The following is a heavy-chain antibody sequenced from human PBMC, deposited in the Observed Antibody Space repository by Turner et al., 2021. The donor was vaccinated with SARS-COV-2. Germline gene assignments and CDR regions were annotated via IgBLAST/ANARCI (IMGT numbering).Heavy chain of an antibody. V-gene: IGHV1-24*01. CDR3: ATGYQLRVNWFDP. Sequence: VQLVQSGAEVKKPGASVKVSCKISGYTLTELSMYWVRQAPGKGLELMGGFDPEDGETIYAKNFQGSVTMTEDTSTDTAYMELSSLRSEDTAVYFCATGYQLRVNWFDPWGQGTLVTVSS. CDR1: GYTLTELS. CDR2: FDPEDGET. J-gene: IGHJ5*02. D-gene: IGHD2-2*01.